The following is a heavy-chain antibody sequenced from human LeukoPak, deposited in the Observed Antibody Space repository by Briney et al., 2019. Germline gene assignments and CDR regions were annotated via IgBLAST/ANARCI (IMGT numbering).Heavy chain of an antibody. CDR2: INHSGST. CDR3: ARGRGSGWWYY. J-gene: IGHJ4*02. Sequence: SEALSLTCAVYGGSFSGYYWSWIRQPPGKGLEWIGEINHSGSTNYNPSLKSRVTISVDTSKNQFSLKLSSVTAADTAVYYCARGRGSGWWYYWGQGTLVTVSS. CDR1: GGSFSGYY. V-gene: IGHV4-34*01. D-gene: IGHD3-3*01.